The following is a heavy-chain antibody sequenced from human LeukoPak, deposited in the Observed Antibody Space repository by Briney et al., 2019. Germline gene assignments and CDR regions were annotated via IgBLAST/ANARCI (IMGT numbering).Heavy chain of an antibody. D-gene: IGHD1-26*01. CDR2: IKQDGSEK. V-gene: IGHV3-7*01. Sequence: GSLRLSCAASGFTFSSYWMSWVLQAPGKGLEWVANIKQDGSEKYYVDSVKGRFTISRDNAKNSLYLQMNSLRAEDTAVYYCARDNLGAEDAFDIWGQGTMVTVSS. CDR3: ARDNLGAEDAFDI. CDR1: GFTFSSYW. J-gene: IGHJ3*02.